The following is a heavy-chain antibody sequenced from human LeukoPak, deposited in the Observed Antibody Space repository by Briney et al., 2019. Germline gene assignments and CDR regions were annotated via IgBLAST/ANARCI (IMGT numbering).Heavy chain of an antibody. CDR1: RASVNSSSFY. J-gene: IGHJ4*02. V-gene: IGHV4-39*01. CDR3: VGLTVGSMTVDY. D-gene: IGHD1-26*01. Sequence: KPSETLSLTCTVSRASVNSSSFYWAWIRQPPGKGLEWVGTIYYSGTTYYNPSLKSRVTISVDTSKNQFSLRVTSVTAADTAVYFCVGLTVGSMTVDYWGQGALVSVSS. CDR2: IYYSGTT.